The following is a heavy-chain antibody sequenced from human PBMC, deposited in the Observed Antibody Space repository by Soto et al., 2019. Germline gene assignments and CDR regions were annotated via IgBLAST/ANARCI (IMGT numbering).Heavy chain of an antibody. D-gene: IGHD2-2*01. V-gene: IGHV3-7*01. J-gene: IGHJ4*02. CDR3: ARDTMYCSSTSCYFDY. CDR1: GFTFSSYW. CDR2: IKQDGSEK. Sequence: GGSLRLSCAASGFTFSSYWMSWVRQAPGKGLEWVANIKQDGSEKYYVDSVKGRFTISRDNAKNSLYLQMNSLRAEDTAVYYCARDTMYCSSTSCYFDYWGQGTLVTVSS.